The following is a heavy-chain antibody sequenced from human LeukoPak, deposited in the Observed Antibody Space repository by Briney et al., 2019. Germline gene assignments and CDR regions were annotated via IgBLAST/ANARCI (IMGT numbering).Heavy chain of an antibody. V-gene: IGHV4-34*01. CDR1: GGSFSGYY. Sequence: SETLSLTCAVYGGSFSGYYWSWIRQPPGKGLEWIGEINHSGSTNYNPSLKSRVTISVDTSKNQFSLKLSSVTAADTAVYYCARQGGYCSGGSCYSRVFGAYYYYYYGMDVWGQGTTVTVSS. J-gene: IGHJ6*02. CDR3: ARQGGYCSGGSCYSRVFGAYYYYYYGMDV. D-gene: IGHD2-15*01. CDR2: INHSGST.